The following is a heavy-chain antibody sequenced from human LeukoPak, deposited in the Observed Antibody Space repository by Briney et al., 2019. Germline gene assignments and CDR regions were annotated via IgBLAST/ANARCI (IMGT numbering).Heavy chain of an antibody. V-gene: IGHV3-74*01. CDR3: ARSIVGATTWFDY. CDR2: INSDGGTT. D-gene: IGHD1-26*01. Sequence: GGSLRLSCTASGFAFSSYWMHWVRLTPGKGLVRVSRINSDGGTTNYADSVKGRFTISRDNAKNTLYLQISSLRAEDTAVYFCARSIVGATTWFDYWGQGTLVAVSS. J-gene: IGHJ4*02. CDR1: GFAFSSYW.